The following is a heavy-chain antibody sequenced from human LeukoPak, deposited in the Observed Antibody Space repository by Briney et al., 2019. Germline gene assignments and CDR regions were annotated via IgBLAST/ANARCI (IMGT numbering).Heavy chain of an antibody. CDR3: AREAFTYYYDSSGFVY. CDR1: GFTFSSYA. J-gene: IGHJ4*02. Sequence: PGRSLRLSCAASGFTFSSYAMHWVRQAPGKGLEWAAVISYDGSNKYYADSVKGRFTISSDNSKNTLYLQMNSLRAEDTAVYYCAREAFTYYYDSSGFVYWGQGTLVTVSS. D-gene: IGHD3-22*01. CDR2: ISYDGSNK. V-gene: IGHV3-30-3*01.